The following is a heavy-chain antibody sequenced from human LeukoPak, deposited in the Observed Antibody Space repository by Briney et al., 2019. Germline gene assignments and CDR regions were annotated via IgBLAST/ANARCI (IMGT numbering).Heavy chain of an antibody. J-gene: IGHJ4*02. CDR3: AKDKGREGDY. Sequence: GGSLRLSCAASGFPFSNYGMHWVRQAPGKGLEWVAVISSNGIDKYYADSVKGRFTISRDNSKNTLYLQMSSLRAEDTAVYYCAKDKGREGDYWGQGNLVTVSS. CDR1: GFPFSNYG. V-gene: IGHV3-30*18. CDR2: ISSNGIDK.